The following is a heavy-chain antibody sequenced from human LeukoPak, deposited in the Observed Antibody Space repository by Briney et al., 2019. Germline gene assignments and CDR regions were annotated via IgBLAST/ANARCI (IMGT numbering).Heavy chain of an antibody. J-gene: IGHJ4*02. CDR1: GYTFPTYA. Sequence: ASVKVSCKASGYTFPTYAISWVRHAPGQGLQWMGWTSTYNGNTNYAQKLQGRVSMTTDTSTSTAYMELRSLRSDDTAVYYCARAWNGCSDYWGQGTLVTVSS. CDR3: ARAWNGCSDY. V-gene: IGHV1-18*01. D-gene: IGHD4/OR15-4a*01. CDR2: TSTYNGNT.